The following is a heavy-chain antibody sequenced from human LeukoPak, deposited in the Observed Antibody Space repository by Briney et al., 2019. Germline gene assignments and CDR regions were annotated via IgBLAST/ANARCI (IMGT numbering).Heavy chain of an antibody. J-gene: IGHJ6*03. CDR1: GGSISSYY. D-gene: IGHD3-3*01. CDR3: ARSRFYGIGSGYSGGYYYMDV. CDR2: ISYSGST. Sequence: PSETLSLTCTVSGGSISSYYWSWIRQSPGRGLEWIGYISYSGSTNYNPSLKSRVTISIETPKNQFSLELSSVTDADTAIYYCARSRFYGIGSGYSGGYYYMDVWGKGTTVTVSS. V-gene: IGHV4-59*01.